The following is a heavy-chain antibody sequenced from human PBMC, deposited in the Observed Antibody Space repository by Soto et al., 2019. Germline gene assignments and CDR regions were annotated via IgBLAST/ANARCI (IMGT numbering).Heavy chain of an antibody. V-gene: IGHV3-30*04. D-gene: IGHD3-9*01. J-gene: IGHJ4*02. CDR1: GFTFTAFA. CDR2: FSYDRRQS. Sequence: SLSLSCAASGFTFTAFAIHWFRHAAGKGLVWLSVFSYDRRQSQYADSVKGRLTLSRDDSKNTAFLQMNSLTTEDTAIYYCAKDRYCDSYYLDYWGQGT. CDR3: AKDRYCDSYYLDY.